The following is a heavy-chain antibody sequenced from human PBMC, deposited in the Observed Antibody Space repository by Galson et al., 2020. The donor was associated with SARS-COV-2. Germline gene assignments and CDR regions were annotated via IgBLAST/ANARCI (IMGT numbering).Heavy chain of an antibody. CDR2: IYWDDDK. J-gene: IGHJ4*02. CDR1: GFSLSTSGVG. V-gene: IGHV2-5*02. CDR3: AHTSRYCSGGSCYSYDY. D-gene: IGHD2-15*01. Sequence: KMSGPTLVKPTQTLTLTCTFSGFSLSTSGVGVGWICQPPGKALEWLALIYWDDDKRYSPSLKSRLTITKDTSKNQVVLTMTNMDPVDTATYYCAHTSRYCSGGSCYSYDYWGQGTLVTVSS.